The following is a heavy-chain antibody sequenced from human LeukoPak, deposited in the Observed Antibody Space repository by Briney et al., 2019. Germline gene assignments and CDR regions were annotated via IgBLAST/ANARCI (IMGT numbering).Heavy chain of an antibody. CDR3: AKELRPGDFSSHY. CDR2: IGLGGGT. CDR1: GFTFSSYA. D-gene: IGHD4-17*01. V-gene: IGHV3-23*01. Sequence: GGSLRLSCAASGFTFSSYAMSWVRQAPGRGLEWVSAIGLGGGTYYADSVKGRFTISRDNSQNTLYLQMNSLRAEDTALYYCAKELRPGDFSSHYWGQGALVTVSS. J-gene: IGHJ4*02.